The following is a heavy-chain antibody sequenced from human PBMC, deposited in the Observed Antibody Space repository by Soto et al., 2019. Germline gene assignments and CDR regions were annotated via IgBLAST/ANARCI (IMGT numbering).Heavy chain of an antibody. Sequence: QVQLVQSGAEVKKPGSSVKVSCKTSGGTFSTYTLSWVRQAPGQGLEWMGRIIPVLDKADYAQRFQGRLTITADRSTSTANMELSSLSSEDTAIYYCARGATAGDSAVHYWGQGTLDSVSS. J-gene: IGHJ4*02. CDR3: ARGATAGDSAVHY. V-gene: IGHV1-69*02. CDR2: IIPVLDKA. CDR1: GGTFSTYT. D-gene: IGHD2-21*01.